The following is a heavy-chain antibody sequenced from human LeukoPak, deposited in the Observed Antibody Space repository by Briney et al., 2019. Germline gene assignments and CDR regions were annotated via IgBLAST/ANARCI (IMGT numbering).Heavy chain of an antibody. J-gene: IGHJ6*03. V-gene: IGHV1-69*05. Sequence: SVKVSCKSSGGTFSSYAISWVRQAPGQGLEWMGGIIPIFGTANYAQKFQGRVTITTDESTSTAYMELSSLRSEDTAVYYCARVGGKLGSVLRFLEWPPGYMDVWGKGTTVTVSS. CDR1: GGTFSSYA. D-gene: IGHD3-3*01. CDR2: IIPIFGTA. CDR3: ARVGGKLGSVLRFLEWPPGYMDV.